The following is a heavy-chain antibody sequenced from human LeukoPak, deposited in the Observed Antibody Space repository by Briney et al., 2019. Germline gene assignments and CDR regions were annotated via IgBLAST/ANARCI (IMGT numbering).Heavy chain of an antibody. CDR3: TSQQSFHYYYMDV. D-gene: IGHD2/OR15-2a*01. CDR2: INADGSST. J-gene: IGHJ6*03. CDR1: GFTFDTYW. V-gene: IGHV3-74*01. Sequence: GGSLRLSCAASGFTFDTYWMHWVRQATGKRLVWVSSINADGSSTSYADSMKGRFTISRDNAKNTPYMQINSLRAEDTAVYYCTSQQSFHYYYMDVWGKGTTVTVSS.